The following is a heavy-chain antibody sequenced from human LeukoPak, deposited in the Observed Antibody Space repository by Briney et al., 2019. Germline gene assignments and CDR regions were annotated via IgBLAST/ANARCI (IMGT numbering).Heavy chain of an antibody. D-gene: IGHD3-10*01. CDR3: ARSFYYYGSGSYYNGRSFDY. V-gene: IGHV1-2*02. Sequence: ASVKVSCKASGYTFTGYYMHWVRQAPGQGLEWMGWINPNSGGTNYAQKFQGRVTMTRDTSISTAYMELSRLRSDDTAVYYCARSFYYYGSGSYYNGRSFDYWGQGTLVTVSS. CDR1: GYTFTGYY. J-gene: IGHJ4*02. CDR2: INPNSGGT.